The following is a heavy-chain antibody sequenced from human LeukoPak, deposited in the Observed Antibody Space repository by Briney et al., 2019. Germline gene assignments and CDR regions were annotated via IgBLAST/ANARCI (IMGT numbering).Heavy chain of an antibody. CDR3: ARRYCSGSNCYYFDD. CDR2: IQPGESDI. D-gene: IGHD2-15*01. Sequence: GEPLKISCKGSGYSFTRYWIAWVRQMPGKGLEYMGIIQPGESDIRYSPSFQGQVTISADKSISTAYLQWSSLKASDTAMYYCARRYCSGSNCYYFDDWGQGTLVTVSS. CDR1: GYSFTRYW. J-gene: IGHJ4*02. V-gene: IGHV5-51*01.